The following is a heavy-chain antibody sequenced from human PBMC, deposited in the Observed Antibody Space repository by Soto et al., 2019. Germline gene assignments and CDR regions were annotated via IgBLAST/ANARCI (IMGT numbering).Heavy chain of an antibody. V-gene: IGHV4-30-4*01. CDR1: GGSISSGDYY. CDR3: ARGFDSSSLWSYYYYGMDV. J-gene: IGHJ6*02. CDR2: IYYSGST. D-gene: IGHD6-13*01. Sequence: SETLSLTCTVSGGSISSGDYYWSWIRQPPGKGLEWIGYIYYSGSTYYNPSLKSRVTISVDTSKNQFSLKLSSVTAADTAVYYCARGFDSSSLWSYYYYGMDVWGQGTTVTVSS.